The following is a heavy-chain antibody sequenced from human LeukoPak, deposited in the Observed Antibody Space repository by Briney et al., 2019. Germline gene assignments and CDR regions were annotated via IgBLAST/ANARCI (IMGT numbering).Heavy chain of an antibody. CDR3: AQTIVGAAPYFDY. CDR1: GFTFSSNA. D-gene: IGHD1-26*01. CDR2: VSVSGGST. J-gene: IGHJ4*02. V-gene: IGHV3-23*01. Sequence: GGSLRLPCAASGFTFSSNAMSWVRQAPGKGLEWVSGVSVSGGSTEYADSVRGRFTISRDNSKKTLYLQMNSLRAEDTAVYYCAQTIVGAAPYFDYWGQGTLVTVSS.